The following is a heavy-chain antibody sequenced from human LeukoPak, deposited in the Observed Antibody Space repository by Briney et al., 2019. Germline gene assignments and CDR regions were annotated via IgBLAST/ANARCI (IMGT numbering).Heavy chain of an antibody. J-gene: IGHJ4*02. Sequence: PSETLSLTCAVSGGSFISSTYYWGWVRQPPGKGLEWIGSIHFSGRTYHNPSLKSRVSISVDTSKNQFSLKLSSVTAADTAVYYCARQGREYTSGWFPDNWGQGTLVIVSS. D-gene: IGHD6-19*01. CDR1: GGSFISSTYY. CDR2: IHFSGRT. CDR3: ARQGREYTSGWFPDN. V-gene: IGHV4-39*01.